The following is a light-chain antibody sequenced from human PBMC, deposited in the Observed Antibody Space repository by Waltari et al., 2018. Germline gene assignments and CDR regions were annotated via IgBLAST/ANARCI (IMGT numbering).Light chain of an antibody. CDR3: QQSFYAPVT. CDR2: DAS. J-gene: IGKJ1*01. CDR1: QGITSF. Sequence: VIWLSQSPSLLSASTGDRFTITWRMSQGITSFLAWYQQKPGRAPHLLIYDASTLQSGVPSRFSGSGSGTEFTLTVSGLQPEDFATYYCQQSFYAPVTFGQGTKVEFK. V-gene: IGKV1D-8*03.